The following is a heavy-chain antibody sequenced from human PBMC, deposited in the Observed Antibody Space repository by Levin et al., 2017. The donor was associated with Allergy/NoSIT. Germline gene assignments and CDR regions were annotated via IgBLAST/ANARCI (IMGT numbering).Heavy chain of an antibody. CDR3: ASADTYCSGGSCYSPDAFDI. J-gene: IGHJ3*02. V-gene: IGHV4-38-2*01. Sequence: SQTLSLTCAVSGYSISSGYYWGWIRQPPGKGLEWIGSIYHSGSTYYNPSLKSRVTISVDTSKNQFSLKLSSVTAADTAVYYCASADTYCSGGSCYSPDAFDIWGQGTMVTVSS. D-gene: IGHD2-15*01. CDR1: GYSISSGYY. CDR2: IYHSGST.